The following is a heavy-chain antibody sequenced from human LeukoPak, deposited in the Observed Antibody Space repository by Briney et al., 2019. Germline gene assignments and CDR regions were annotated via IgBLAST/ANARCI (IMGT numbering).Heavy chain of an antibody. J-gene: IGHJ4*01. V-gene: IGHV3-23*01. D-gene: IGHD6-19*01. Sequence: GGSLRLSCAASGFTFSNSAMSWVRQAPGKGLEWVSTLSGSGITTYYADSVKGRFTISRDNSKNTLYMQMNSLRAEDTAVYYCAKGIYSSGWSYFDYWGHGTLVTVSS. CDR2: LSGSGITT. CDR3: AKGIYSSGWSYFDY. CDR1: GFTFSNSA.